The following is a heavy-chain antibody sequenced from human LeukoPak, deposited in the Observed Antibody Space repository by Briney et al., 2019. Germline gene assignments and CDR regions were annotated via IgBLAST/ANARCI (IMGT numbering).Heavy chain of an antibody. J-gene: IGHJ4*02. V-gene: IGHV4-4*07. CDR1: DASVSGYY. CDR3: TRDIGSGDYVFFDS. CDR2: LYNNGST. D-gene: IGHD4-17*01. Sequence: SETLSLTRTVSDASVSGYYWSWIRLPAGKGLECIGRLYNNGSTNCNPSLKSRVTMSVDTSKNQLSLRLKSVTAADTAVYYCTRDIGSGDYVFFDSWGQRTRVIVSS.